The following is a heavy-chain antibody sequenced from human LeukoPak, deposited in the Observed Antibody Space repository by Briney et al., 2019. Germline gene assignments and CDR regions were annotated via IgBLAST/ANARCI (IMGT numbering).Heavy chain of an antibody. CDR2: ISSSSSTI. J-gene: IGHJ6*04. V-gene: IGHV3-48*01. CDR3: ARVGCSSTSCYEMDV. CDR1: GFTFSSYS. Sequence: GGSLRLSCAASGFTFSSYSMNWVRQAPGKGLEWVSYISSSSSTIYYADSVKGRFTISRDNAKNSLYLQMNSLRAEDTAVYYCARVGCSSTSCYEMDVWGKGTTVTISS. D-gene: IGHD2-2*01.